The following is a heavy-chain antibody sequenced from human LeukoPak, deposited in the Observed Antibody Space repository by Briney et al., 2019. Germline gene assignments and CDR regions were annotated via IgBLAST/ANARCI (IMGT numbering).Heavy chain of an antibody. CDR3: ARDLGATVTTRPDDY. Sequence: GASVKVSCKASGYTFTGYYMHWVRQAPGQGLEWMGRINPNSGGTNYAQKFQGRVTMTRDTSISTAYMELSRLRSDDTAEYYCARDLGATVTTRPDDYWGQGTLVTVSS. V-gene: IGHV1-2*06. CDR2: INPNSGGT. J-gene: IGHJ4*02. CDR1: GYTFTGYY. D-gene: IGHD4-17*01.